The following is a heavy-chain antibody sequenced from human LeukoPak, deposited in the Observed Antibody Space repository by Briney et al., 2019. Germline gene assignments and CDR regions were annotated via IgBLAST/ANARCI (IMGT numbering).Heavy chain of an antibody. CDR1: GFTFRSYE. Sequence: GGSLRLSCAASGFTFRSYEKNWVRLAPGKGLEWVSFIDSSASTKYYADSVKGRFTISRDNAKNSLHLQMNSLRVEDTAVYYCTRVLVTMSHWGQGTLVTVSS. CDR2: IDSSASTK. J-gene: IGHJ4*02. D-gene: IGHD3-10*02. CDR3: TRVLVTMSH. V-gene: IGHV3-48*03.